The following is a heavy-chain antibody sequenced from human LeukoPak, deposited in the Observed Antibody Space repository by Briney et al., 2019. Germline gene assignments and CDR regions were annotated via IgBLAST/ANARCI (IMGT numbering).Heavy chain of an antibody. CDR2: VSGSGSST. Sequence: GGSLRLSCAASGFTFSSYAMSWVRQAPGKGLEWVSVVSGSGSSTNYADSVKGRFTISRDNSKNTLYLQMNSLRAEDTAVYYCASAVIAAAGSVGHYWGQGTLVTVSS. CDR1: GFTFSSYA. V-gene: IGHV3-23*01. CDR3: ASAVIAAAGSVGHY. D-gene: IGHD6-13*01. J-gene: IGHJ4*02.